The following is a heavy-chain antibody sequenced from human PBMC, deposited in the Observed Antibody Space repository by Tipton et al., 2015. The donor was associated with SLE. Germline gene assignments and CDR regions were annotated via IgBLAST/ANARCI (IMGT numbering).Heavy chain of an antibody. CDR1: GGSVSSGSYY. Sequence: LRLSCTVSGGSVSSGSYYWSWIRQPPGRGLEWIGYIYYSGSTNYNPSLKSRVTISVDTSKNQFSLKLSSVTAADTAVYYCARDRVAAAATTYYYYGMDVWGQGTTVTVSS. J-gene: IGHJ6*02. CDR2: IYYSGST. CDR3: ARDRVAAAATTYYYYGMDV. D-gene: IGHD6-13*01. V-gene: IGHV4-61*01.